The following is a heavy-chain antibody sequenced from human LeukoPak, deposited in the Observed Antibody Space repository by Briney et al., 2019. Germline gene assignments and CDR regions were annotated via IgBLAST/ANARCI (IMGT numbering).Heavy chain of an antibody. CDR2: IYASGNT. D-gene: IGHD3-16*01. J-gene: IGHJ4*02. CDR1: GGSISSYY. V-gene: IGHV4-4*07. CDR3: ARDNGITNFDY. Sequence: SETLSLTCTVSGGSISSYYWSWIRQPAGKGLEWIGRIYASGNTNYNPSLKSRVTMSIDTSKNQLSLKLSSVTAADTAVYYCARDNGITNFDYWGQGTLVAVSS.